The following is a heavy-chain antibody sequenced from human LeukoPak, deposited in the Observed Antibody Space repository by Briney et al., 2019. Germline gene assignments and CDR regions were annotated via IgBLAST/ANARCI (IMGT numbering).Heavy chain of an antibody. CDR2: IIPILGIA. CDR3: ATAGYYYDSSGYCFDY. CDR1: GGTFSSYT. D-gene: IGHD3-22*01. Sequence: GASVKVSCKASGGTFSSYTISWVRQAPGQGLEWMGRIIPILGIANYAQKFQGRVTITADKSTSTAYMELSSLRSEDTAVYYCATAGYYYDSSGYCFDYWGQGTLSPSPQ. J-gene: IGHJ4*02. V-gene: IGHV1-69*02.